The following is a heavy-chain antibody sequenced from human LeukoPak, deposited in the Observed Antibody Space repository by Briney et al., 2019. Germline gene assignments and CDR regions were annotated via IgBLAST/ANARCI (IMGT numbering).Heavy chain of an antibody. CDR1: GFTFSVTA. J-gene: IGHJ6*02. Sequence: GGSLRLSCAASGFTFSVTAMSWVRQAPGKGLQWVSGISGGSGSTYYADSVKGRFTISRDNPKNTLYLQMNTLRAEDTAVYYCAKGRTYCSGGTCYSHHFYGMDVWGQGTTVTVSS. V-gene: IGHV3-23*01. CDR3: AKGRTYCSGGTCYSHHFYGMDV. D-gene: IGHD2-15*01. CDR2: ISGGSGST.